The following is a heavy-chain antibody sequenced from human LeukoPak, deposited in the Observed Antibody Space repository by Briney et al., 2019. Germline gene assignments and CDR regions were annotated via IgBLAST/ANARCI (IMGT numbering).Heavy chain of an antibody. V-gene: IGHV4-59*11. CDR3: ARDLVTVTKGFDI. Sequence: SETLSLTCAVSDDSFSSHYGTWIRQPPGKGLEWIGYISYIGRTNYNPSLKSRVTISIHTSKNQFSLKLTSVTAADTAVYYCARDLVTVTKGFDIWGQGTMVSVSS. J-gene: IGHJ3*02. CDR2: ISYIGRT. CDR1: DDSFSSHY. D-gene: IGHD4-17*01.